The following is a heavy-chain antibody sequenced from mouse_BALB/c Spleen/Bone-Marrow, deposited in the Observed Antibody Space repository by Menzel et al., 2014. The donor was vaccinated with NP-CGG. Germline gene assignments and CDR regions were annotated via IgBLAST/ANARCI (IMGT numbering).Heavy chain of an antibody. Sequence: EVQLQQSGAELVKPGASVKLSCTASGFNIKDTNMHWVKQRPEQGLEWIGRIDPANGNIKYDPKFQGKATITADTSSNTAYLQLSSLTSEDTAVYYCAPYYYGRWFANWGQGTLVTVSA. D-gene: IGHD1-1*01. CDR2: IDPANGNI. CDR1: GFNIKDTN. CDR3: APYYYGRWFAN. V-gene: IGHV14-3*02. J-gene: IGHJ3*01.